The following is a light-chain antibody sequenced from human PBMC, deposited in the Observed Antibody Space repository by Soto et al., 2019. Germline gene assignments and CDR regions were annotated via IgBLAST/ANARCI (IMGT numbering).Light chain of an antibody. Sequence: QSVLTQPPSASGTPGQRVTISCSGTSSNIGRDTVNWYQQLPGTAPKLLIYSNNQRPSGVPDRFSGSKSGTSASLAISGLQSEDEADYYCATWDGILNGWVFGGGTKLTVL. V-gene: IGLV1-44*01. J-gene: IGLJ3*02. CDR1: SSNIGRDT. CDR2: SNN. CDR3: ATWDGILNGWV.